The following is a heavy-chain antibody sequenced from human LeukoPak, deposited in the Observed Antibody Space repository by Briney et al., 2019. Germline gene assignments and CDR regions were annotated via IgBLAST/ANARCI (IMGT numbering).Heavy chain of an antibody. Sequence: GASVKVSCKASGYTFTSYGLSWVRQAPGQGLEWMGWISAYNGNTNYAQNLQGRVTLTTDTSTSTAYMELRSLRSDDTAVYYCARAAYSGRPPYYFDYWGQGTLVTVSS. CDR1: GYTFTSYG. CDR2: ISAYNGNT. V-gene: IGHV1-18*01. D-gene: IGHD1-26*01. J-gene: IGHJ4*02. CDR3: ARAAYSGRPPYYFDY.